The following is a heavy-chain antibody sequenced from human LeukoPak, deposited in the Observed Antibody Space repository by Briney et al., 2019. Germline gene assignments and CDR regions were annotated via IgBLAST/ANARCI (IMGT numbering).Heavy chain of an antibody. Sequence: ASVKVSCKASGGTFSSYAISWVRQAPGQGLEWMGEIIPIFGTANYAQKFQGRVTITADESTSTAYMELSSLRSEDTAVYYCASLSCSSTSCLYGMDVWGQGTTVTVSS. V-gene: IGHV1-69*13. CDR1: GGTFSSYA. CDR3: ASLSCSSTSCLYGMDV. D-gene: IGHD2-2*01. CDR2: IIPIFGTA. J-gene: IGHJ6*02.